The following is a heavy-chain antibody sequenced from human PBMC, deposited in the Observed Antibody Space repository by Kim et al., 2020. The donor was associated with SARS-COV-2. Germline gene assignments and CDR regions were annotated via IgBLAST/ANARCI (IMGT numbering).Heavy chain of an antibody. J-gene: IGHJ4*02. V-gene: IGHV3-23*01. Sequence: VKGRFTISRDNSKNTLYLQMNSLRAEDTAVYYCAKDPRRITIFGVVITHYWGQGTLVTVSS. CDR3: AKDPRRITIFGVVITHY. D-gene: IGHD3-3*01.